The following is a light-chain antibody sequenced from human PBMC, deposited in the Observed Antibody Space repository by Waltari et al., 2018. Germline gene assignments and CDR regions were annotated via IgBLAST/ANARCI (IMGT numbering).Light chain of an antibody. Sequence: DIQMTQSPSSLSASIGDRVTITCRASQVIRDDLGWYQQKPGEATRRLIDGASTLQTGVPSRFSGSGSGTDFTLTITSLQPEDFATYYCLQHSNYPFTFGPGTTVDVK. J-gene: IGKJ3*01. CDR2: GAS. V-gene: IGKV1-17*01. CDR3: LQHSNYPFT. CDR1: QVIRDD.